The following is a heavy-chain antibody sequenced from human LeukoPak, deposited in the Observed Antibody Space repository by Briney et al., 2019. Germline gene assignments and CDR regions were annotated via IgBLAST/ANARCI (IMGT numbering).Heavy chain of an antibody. CDR3: ARDNAYYGSGRNNWFDP. CDR1: GGSISSSNFY. V-gene: IGHV4-39*07. D-gene: IGHD3-10*01. Sequence: KPSETLSLTCTVSGGSISSSNFYWGWIRQPPGKGLEWIGSIYYSGSTYYNPSLKSRVTISVDTSKNQFSLKLSSVTAADTAVYYCARDNAYYGSGRNNWFDPWGQGTLVTVSS. CDR2: IYYSGST. J-gene: IGHJ5*02.